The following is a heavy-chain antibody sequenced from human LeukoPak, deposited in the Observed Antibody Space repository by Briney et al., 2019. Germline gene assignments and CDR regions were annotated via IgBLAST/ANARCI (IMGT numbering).Heavy chain of an antibody. CDR2: IRYDGSNK. D-gene: IGHD3-22*01. V-gene: IGHV3-30*02. CDR1: GFTFSSYG. CDR3: TTDPAKLLRIVNWFDP. J-gene: IGHJ5*02. Sequence: GGSLRLSCAASGFTFSSYGMHWVRQAPGKGLEWVAFIRYDGSNKYYAGSVKGRFTISRDNSKNTLYLQMNSLKTEDTAVYYCTTDPAKLLRIVNWFDPWGQGTLVTVSS.